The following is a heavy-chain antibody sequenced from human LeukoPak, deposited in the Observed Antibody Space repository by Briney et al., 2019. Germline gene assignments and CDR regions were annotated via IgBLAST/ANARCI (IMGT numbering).Heavy chain of an antibody. CDR3: ARVADELGAIDY. Sequence: SETLSLTCTVSGASISSSNDYWGWIRQPPGKGLEWIGSVYYGGSSYYNPSLKSRVTISIDTSKNQFSLKLSSVTAADTAVYYCARVADELGAIDYWGQGTLVTVSS. D-gene: IGHD1-26*01. CDR1: GASISSSNDY. CDR2: VYYGGSS. J-gene: IGHJ4*02. V-gene: IGHV4-39*01.